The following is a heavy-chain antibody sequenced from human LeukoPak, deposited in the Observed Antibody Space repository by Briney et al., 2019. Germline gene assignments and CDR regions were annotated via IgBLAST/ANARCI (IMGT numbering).Heavy chain of an antibody. CDR1: GFTFSSYA. J-gene: IGHJ4*02. CDR2: ISYDGSNK. D-gene: IGHD5-24*01. Sequence: GRSLRLSCAASGFTFSSYAMHWVRQAPGKGLEWVAVISYDGSNKYYADSVKGRFTISRDNSKNTLYLQMNSLRAEDTAVYYCARAEMATIYFDYWGQGTLVTVSS. CDR3: ARAEMATIYFDY. V-gene: IGHV3-30*04.